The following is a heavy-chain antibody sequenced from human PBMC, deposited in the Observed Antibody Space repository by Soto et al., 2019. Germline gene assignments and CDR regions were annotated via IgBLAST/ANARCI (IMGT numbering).Heavy chain of an antibody. CDR3: ARHGSGSYYNNWFDP. CDR1: GGSISSGGYS. D-gene: IGHD3-10*01. CDR2: IYHSGST. Sequence: SETLSLTCAVSGGSISSGGYSWSWIRQPPGKGLEWIGYIYHSGSTYYNQSLKSRVTISVDRSKNQYSLKLSSVTAADMVLYYCARHGSGSYYNNWFDPWGQGTLVTVSS. V-gene: IGHV4-30-2*01. J-gene: IGHJ5*02.